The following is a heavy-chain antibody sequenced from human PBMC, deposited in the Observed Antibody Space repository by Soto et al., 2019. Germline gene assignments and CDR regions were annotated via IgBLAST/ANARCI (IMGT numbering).Heavy chain of an antibody. J-gene: IGHJ5*02. CDR1: GFTFIYAW. Sequence: EVQLVEPGGGLVKPGGSLRLSCEASGFTFIYAWMSWVRQAPGKGLEWVGHIKSNTDGGTTDYAAPVNGRFTISRDDSKTTLYLQMSSLKTEDTAVYYCTPDPILAAAGGSDPWGQGTLVTVSS. V-gene: IGHV3-15*01. D-gene: IGHD6-13*01. CDR3: TPDPILAAAGGSDP. CDR2: IKSNTDGGTT.